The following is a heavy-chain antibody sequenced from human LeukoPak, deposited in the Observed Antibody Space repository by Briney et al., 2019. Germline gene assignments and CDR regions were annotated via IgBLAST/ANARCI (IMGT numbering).Heavy chain of an antibody. CDR1: GFTFSDYY. J-gene: IGHJ2*01. CDR3: ASLARTVTTYWYFDL. Sequence: GGSLRLSCAASGFTFSDYYMSWIRQAPGKGLEGVSYISSSSSYTNSADSVKGRFTISRANAKNSLDLQMNSLRAEDTAVYYCASLARTVTTYWYFDLWGRGTLVTVSS. V-gene: IGHV3-11*06. CDR2: ISSSSSYT. D-gene: IGHD4-17*01.